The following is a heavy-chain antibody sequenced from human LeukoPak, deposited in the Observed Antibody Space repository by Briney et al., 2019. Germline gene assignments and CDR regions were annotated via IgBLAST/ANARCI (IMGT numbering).Heavy chain of an antibody. D-gene: IGHD6-6*01. J-gene: IGHJ5*02. CDR3: ARDGVAARRGLRNWFDP. Sequence: GGSLRLSCAASGFTFSSYSMNWVRQAPGKGLEWVSSISSSRSYIYYADSVKGRFTISRDNAKNSLYLQMNSLRAEDTAVYYCARDGVAARRGLRNWFDPWGQGTLVTVSS. CDR1: GFTFSSYS. V-gene: IGHV3-21*01. CDR2: ISSSRSYI.